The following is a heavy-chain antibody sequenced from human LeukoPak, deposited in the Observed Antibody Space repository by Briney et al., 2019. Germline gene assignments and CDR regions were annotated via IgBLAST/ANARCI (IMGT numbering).Heavy chain of an antibody. J-gene: IGHJ4*02. D-gene: IGHD3-10*01. CDR3: RASHGSGSYPDY. V-gene: IGHV3-73*01. CDR2: IRSKANSYAT. Sequence: AGGSLRLSCAASGFTFSGSAMHWVRQASGKGLEWVGRIRSKANSYATAYAASVKDRFTISRDDSKNTAYLQMNSLKTEDTAVYYCRASHGSGSYPDYWGQGTLVTVSS. CDR1: GFTFSGSA.